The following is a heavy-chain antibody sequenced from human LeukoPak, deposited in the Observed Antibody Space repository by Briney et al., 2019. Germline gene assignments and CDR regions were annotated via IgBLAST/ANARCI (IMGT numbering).Heavy chain of an antibody. CDR2: ISSSSSYI. Sequence: PGGSLRLSCAASGFTFSSYSMNWVRQAPGKGQEWVSSISSSSSYIYYADSVKGRFTISRDNAKNSLYLQMNSLRAEDTAVYYCARDFRASITIFGVVIQDDNWFDPWGQGTLVTVSS. J-gene: IGHJ5*02. CDR1: GFTFSSYS. D-gene: IGHD3-3*01. V-gene: IGHV3-21*01. CDR3: ARDFRASITIFGVVIQDDNWFDP.